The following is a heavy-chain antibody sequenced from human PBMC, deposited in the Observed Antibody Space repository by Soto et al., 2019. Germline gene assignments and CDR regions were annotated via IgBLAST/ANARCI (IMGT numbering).Heavy chain of an antibody. J-gene: IGHJ4*02. Sequence: PSETLSLTCTVSGGSISSSSYYWGWIRQPPGKGLEWIGSIYYSGSTYYNPSLKSRVTISVDTSKNQFSLKLSSVTAADTAVYYCAKSPGMYYYDSSGYYHYDYWGQGTLVTVSS. D-gene: IGHD3-22*01. CDR1: GGSISSSSYY. V-gene: IGHV4-39*01. CDR3: AKSPGMYYYDSSGYYHYDY. CDR2: IYYSGST.